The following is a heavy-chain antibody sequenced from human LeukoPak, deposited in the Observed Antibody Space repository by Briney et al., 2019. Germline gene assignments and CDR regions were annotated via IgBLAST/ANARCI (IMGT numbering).Heavy chain of an antibody. J-gene: IGHJ5*01. V-gene: IGHV3-30*02. CDR3: ARLTGPQWLLLPFWFDS. Sequence: GGSLRRSCAASGFTFSSYGMHWVRQAPGKGLEGVAFIRYDGSNKYYADSVKGRFTISRDNCKNTLYLHVNSLRPEDTAVYYCARLTGPQWLLLPFWFDSWGQGTLVTVSS. CDR1: GFTFSSYG. CDR2: IRYDGSNK. D-gene: IGHD3-22*01.